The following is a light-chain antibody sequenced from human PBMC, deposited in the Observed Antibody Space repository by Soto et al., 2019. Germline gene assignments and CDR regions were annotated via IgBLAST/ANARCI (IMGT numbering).Light chain of an antibody. CDR2: GAS. CDR1: QSVSSNY. CDR3: QQYGSSPT. J-gene: IGKJ5*01. Sequence: EIVLTQSPGTLSLSPGERATLSCRASQSVSSNYLAWYQQKPGRAPRLLIYGASSRATGIPDRFSGSGSGTDFTLTISRLEPEDFAVYFCQQYGSSPTFGQGTRLENK. V-gene: IGKV3-20*01.